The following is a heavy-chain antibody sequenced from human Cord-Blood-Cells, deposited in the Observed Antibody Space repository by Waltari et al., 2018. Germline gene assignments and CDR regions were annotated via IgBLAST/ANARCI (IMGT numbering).Heavy chain of an antibody. J-gene: IGHJ3*02. Sequence: QVQLQESGPGLVKPSQTLSLTCTVSGGSISSGGYYWRWIRQHPGKRLEWIGYIYYSGSTYYNPSLKSRVTISVDTSKNQFSLKLSSVTAADTAVYYCARAQGDCSSTSCYAFDIWGQGTMVTVSS. CDR1: GGSISSGGYY. D-gene: IGHD2-2*01. CDR2: IYYSGST. V-gene: IGHV4-31*03. CDR3: ARAQGDCSSTSCYAFDI.